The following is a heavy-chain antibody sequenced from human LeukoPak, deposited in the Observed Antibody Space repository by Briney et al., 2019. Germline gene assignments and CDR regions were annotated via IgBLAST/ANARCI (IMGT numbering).Heavy chain of an antibody. J-gene: IGHJ4*02. Sequence: GGSLRLSCAASGFTFSSYGMHWVRQAPGKGLEWVAVISYDGSNKYYADSVKGRFTISRDNSKNTLYLQMNSLRAEDTAVYYCAKTVYGSGWYAFDYWGQGTLVTVSS. V-gene: IGHV3-30*18. CDR2: ISYDGSNK. D-gene: IGHD6-19*01. CDR3: AKTVYGSGWYAFDY. CDR1: GFTFSSYG.